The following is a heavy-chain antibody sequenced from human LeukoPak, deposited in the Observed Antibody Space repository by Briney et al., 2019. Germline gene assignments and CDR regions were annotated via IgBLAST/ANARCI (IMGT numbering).Heavy chain of an antibody. Sequence: ASVRVSCKASGYTFTRYGISWVRQAPGQGLQWLGWISASNGNTNYAQRFRDRVTMSTDTSTGTAYLDVRSLTSDDTAVYYCARDHSNWNYAPDFWGQGTLVIVSS. J-gene: IGHJ4*02. V-gene: IGHV1-18*01. CDR2: ISASNGNT. CDR3: ARDHSNWNYAPDF. D-gene: IGHD1-7*01. CDR1: GYTFTRYG.